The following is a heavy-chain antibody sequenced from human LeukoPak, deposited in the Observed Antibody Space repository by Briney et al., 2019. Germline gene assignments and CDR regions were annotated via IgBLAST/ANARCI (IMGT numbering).Heavy chain of an antibody. CDR1: GYTLTELS. Sequence: GASVKVSCKVSGYTLTELSMHWVRQAPGKGDEGMGGFDPEDGETIYAQKFQGRVTMTEDTSTDTAYMELSSLRSEDTAVYYCATDLPDSSGWYGWFDPWGQGTLVTVSS. CDR3: ATDLPDSSGWYGWFDP. D-gene: IGHD6-19*01. V-gene: IGHV1-24*01. J-gene: IGHJ5*02. CDR2: FDPEDGET.